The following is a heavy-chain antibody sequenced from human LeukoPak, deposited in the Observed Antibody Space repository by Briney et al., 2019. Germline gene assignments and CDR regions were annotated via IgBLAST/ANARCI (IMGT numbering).Heavy chain of an antibody. V-gene: IGHV1-18*01. CDR3: ARDQTSITIFGVVIDGQVGRAPDSMDV. Sequence: GASVKVSCKASGYTFTSYGISWVRQAPGQGLEWMGWISAYNGNTNYAQKLQGRVTMTTDTSTSTAYMELRSLRSDDTAVYYCARDQTSITIFGVVIDGQVGRAPDSMDVWGQGTTVTVSS. CDR1: GYTFTSYG. J-gene: IGHJ6*02. CDR2: ISAYNGNT. D-gene: IGHD3-3*01.